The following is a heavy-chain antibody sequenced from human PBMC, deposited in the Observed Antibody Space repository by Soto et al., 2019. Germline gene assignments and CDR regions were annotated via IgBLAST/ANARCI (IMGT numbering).Heavy chain of an antibody. J-gene: IGHJ4*02. V-gene: IGHV3-23*01. CDR3: ASSRFLEWLSKGPYFDY. D-gene: IGHD3-3*01. CDR2: ISGSGGST. CDR1: GFTFSSYA. Sequence: PGGSLRLSCAASGFTFSSYAMSWVRQAPGKGLEWVSAISGSGGSTYYADSVKGRFTISRDNSKNTLYLQMNSLRAEDTAVYFCASSRFLEWLSKGPYFDYWGQGTLVTVSS.